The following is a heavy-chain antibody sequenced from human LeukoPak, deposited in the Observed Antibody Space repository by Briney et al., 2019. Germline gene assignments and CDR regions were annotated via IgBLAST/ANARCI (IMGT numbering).Heavy chain of an antibody. CDR1: GFTFSNYA. D-gene: IGHD1-1*01. Sequence: GSLRLSCAAAGFTFSNYAMTWVRQAPGKGLEWVSSISGSGGSTYYADSVKGRFTISRDNSKNTLYLQMYSLRAEDTAVYYCAKVEGASKASVYWGQGALVTVSS. J-gene: IGHJ4*02. CDR3: AKVEGASKASVY. V-gene: IGHV3-23*01. CDR2: ISGSGGST.